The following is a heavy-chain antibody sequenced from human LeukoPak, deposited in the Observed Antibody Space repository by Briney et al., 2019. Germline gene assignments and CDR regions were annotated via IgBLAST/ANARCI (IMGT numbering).Heavy chain of an antibody. CDR1: GFTFSSYT. V-gene: IGHV3-21*01. CDR2: ISPSSTYI. J-gene: IGHJ4*02. CDR3: AKEYYYGSGSYIPDY. Sequence: GGPLRLSCAASGFTFSSYTLNWVRQAPGKGLEWVSSISPSSTYIHYADSVKGRFTISRDNAKNSLHLQMNSLRAEDTAVYYCAKEYYYGSGSYIPDYWGQGTLVTVSS. D-gene: IGHD3-10*01.